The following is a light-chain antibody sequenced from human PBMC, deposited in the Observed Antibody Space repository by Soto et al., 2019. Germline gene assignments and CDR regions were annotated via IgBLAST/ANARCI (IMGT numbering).Light chain of an antibody. CDR3: QQYTNYTWT. CDR2: KAS. CDR1: QNIGSW. J-gene: IGKJ1*01. V-gene: IGKV1-5*03. Sequence: DIQMTQSPSTLSASVGDRVTITCRASQNIGSWLAWYQQTPGRAPRFLIYKASSLHIGVPSRLSGRGSGTEFTLTISSLQPDDFATYYCQQYTNYTWTFGQGTKVDIX.